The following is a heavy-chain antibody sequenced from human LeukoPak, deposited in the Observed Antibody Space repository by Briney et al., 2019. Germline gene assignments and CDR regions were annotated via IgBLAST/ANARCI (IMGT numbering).Heavy chain of an antibody. J-gene: IGHJ5*02. CDR1: GYTFTSYG. V-gene: IGHV1-69*13. CDR3: ARDRGVDTADNWFDP. CDR2: IIPIFGTA. Sequence: SVKVSCKASGYTFTSYGISWVRQAPGQGLEWMGGIIPIFGTANYAQKFQGRVTITADESTSTAYMELSSLRSEDTAVYYCARDRGVDTADNWFDPWGQGTLVTVSS. D-gene: IGHD5-18*01.